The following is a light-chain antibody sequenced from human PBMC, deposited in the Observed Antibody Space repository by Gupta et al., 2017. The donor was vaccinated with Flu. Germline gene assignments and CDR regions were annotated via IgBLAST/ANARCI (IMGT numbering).Light chain of an antibody. CDR2: KVS. CDR1: QGLVYSDGNTY. CDR3: MQGAHWPWA. V-gene: IGKV2-30*01. Sequence: DVVMTQSPLSLLVILGQPSSISCRSSQGLVYSDGNTYLHWFQQRPGQSPRRLIYKVSYRDSGVPDRFSGSGSGTDFTLKISRVEAEDVGIYFCMQGAHWPWAFGQGTTVEIK. J-gene: IGKJ1*01.